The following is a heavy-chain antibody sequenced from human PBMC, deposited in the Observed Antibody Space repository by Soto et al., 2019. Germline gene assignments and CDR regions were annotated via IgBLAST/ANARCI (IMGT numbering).Heavy chain of an antibody. V-gene: IGHV4-30-4*01. CDR1: GGSISSGDYY. D-gene: IGHD2-2*01. Sequence: QVQLQESGPGLVEPSQTLSLTCSVFGGSISSGDYYWSWIRQPPGKGLEWIGYLFYVGATYYNPSLQCRIAISAEPSKNQFSLKLNSVTAAATAVYQCTRVVRFCSSPSCRGRNWFDPWAQVTLVTATS. J-gene: IGHJ5*02. CDR3: TRVVRFCSSPSCRGRNWFDP. CDR2: LFYVGAT.